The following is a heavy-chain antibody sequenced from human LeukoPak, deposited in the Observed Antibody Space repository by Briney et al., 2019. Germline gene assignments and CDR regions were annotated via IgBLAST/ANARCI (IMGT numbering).Heavy chain of an antibody. CDR1: GGSISSYY. CDR2: IYTSGST. V-gene: IGHV4-4*07. D-gene: IGHD2-2*01. CDR3: ARGGAAIGYCSSTSCQPRVLGWFDP. J-gene: IGHJ5*02. Sequence: KPSETLSLTCTVSGGSISSYYWSWIRQPAGKGLEWIGRIYTSGSTNYNPSLKSRVTMSVDTSKNQFSLKLSSVTAADTAVYYCARGGAAIGYCSSTSCQPRVLGWFDPWGQGTLVTVSS.